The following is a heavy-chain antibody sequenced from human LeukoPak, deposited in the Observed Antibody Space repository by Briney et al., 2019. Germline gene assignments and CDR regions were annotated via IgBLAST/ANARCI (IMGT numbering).Heavy chain of an antibody. CDR3: GRVDPYLDSSGEVDY. D-gene: IGHD3-22*01. CDR2: IGPSGSTI. CDR1: GFTFSYHY. V-gene: IGHV3-11*01. J-gene: IGHJ4*02. Sequence: PGRSLRLSCAASGFTFSYHYMTWIRQAPGKGLEWVSYIGPSGSTIHYADSVKGRFTISRDNAKNSLYLQMNSLRAEDTAVYYCGRVDPYLDSSGEVDYWGQGTLVIVSS.